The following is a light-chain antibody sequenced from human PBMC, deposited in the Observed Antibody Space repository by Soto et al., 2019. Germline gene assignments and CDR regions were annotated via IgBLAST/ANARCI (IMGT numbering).Light chain of an antibody. CDR3: QQYNGYSRT. J-gene: IGKJ1*01. V-gene: IGKV1-9*01. CDR1: LGISGY. Sequence: DIQLTQSPSFLSASVGDRVTMTCRASLGISGYLAWYQQKPGKVPRLLIYSASSLQSGVPSRFSGSGSGTEFTLTISSMQPDDFATYYCQQYNGYSRTFGRGTKVDIK. CDR2: SAS.